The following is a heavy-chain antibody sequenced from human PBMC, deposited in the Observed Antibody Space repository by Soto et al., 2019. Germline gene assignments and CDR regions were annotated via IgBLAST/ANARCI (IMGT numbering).Heavy chain of an antibody. CDR1: GFTFSSYG. V-gene: IGHV3-30*18. J-gene: IGHJ4*02. CDR2: ISYDGSNK. CDR3: AKDQAYFEFPYSSGPGYYFDY. D-gene: IGHD6-19*01. Sequence: GGSLRLSCAASGFTFSSYGMHWVRQAPGKGLEWVAVISYDGSNKYYADSVKGRFTISRDNSKNTLYLQMNSLRAEDTAVYYCAKDQAYFEFPYSSGPGYYFDYWGQGT.